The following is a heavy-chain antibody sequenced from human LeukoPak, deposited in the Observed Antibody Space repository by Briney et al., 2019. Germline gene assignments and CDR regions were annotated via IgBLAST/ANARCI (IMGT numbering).Heavy chain of an antibody. CDR1: GGTFSSYA. J-gene: IGHJ5*02. D-gene: IGHD3-22*01. CDR2: IIPILGIA. V-gene: IGHV1-69*04. CDR3: TYYYDSSGYYPRGNWFDP. Sequence: SVKVSCKASGGTFSSYAISWVRQAPGQGLEWMGRIIPILGIANYAQKFQGRVTITADKSTSTAYMELSSLRSEDTAVYYCTYYYDSSGYYPRGNWFDPWGQGTLVTVSS.